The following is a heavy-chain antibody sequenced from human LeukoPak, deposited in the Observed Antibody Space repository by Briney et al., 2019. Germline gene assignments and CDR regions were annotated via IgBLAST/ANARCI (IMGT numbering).Heavy chain of an antibody. CDR3: AREERFWGLDY. Sequence: SETLSLTCTVSGDSVSSGSYYWSWIRQPPGKGLEWIGYMYSSGSTNYNPSLKSRVTVSVDTSRNQFPLKLTSVTAADTAVYYCAREERFWGLDYWGQGTLVTVSS. J-gene: IGHJ4*02. CDR2: MYSSGST. CDR1: GDSVSSGSYY. D-gene: IGHD7-27*01. V-gene: IGHV4-61*01.